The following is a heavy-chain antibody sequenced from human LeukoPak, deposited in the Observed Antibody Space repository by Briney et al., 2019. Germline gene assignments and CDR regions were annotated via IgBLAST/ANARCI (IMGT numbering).Heavy chain of an antibody. D-gene: IGHD4-17*01. V-gene: IGHV1-24*01. CDR3: ATVSYEDDYGDYVFQH. Sequence: ASVKVSCKVSGYTLTELSMHWVRQAPGKGLEWMGGFDPEDGGTIYAQKFQGRVTMTEDTSTDTAYMELSSLRSEDTAVYYCATVSYEDDYGDYVFQHWGQGTLVTVSS. CDR2: FDPEDGGT. J-gene: IGHJ1*01. CDR1: GYTLTELS.